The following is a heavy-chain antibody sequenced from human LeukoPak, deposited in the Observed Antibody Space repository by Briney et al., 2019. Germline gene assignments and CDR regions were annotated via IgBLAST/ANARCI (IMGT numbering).Heavy chain of an antibody. V-gene: IGHV3-21*01. CDR3: ARALKAFDC. Sequence: GGSLRRSCAASGGTFSSYNMHWVRQAPGKGLEWVSSISSGGHYIYYADSVKGRFTISRDNAKNSLYLQVNSLRAEDTAVYYCARALKAFDCWGQGTLVTVSS. CDR1: GGTFSSYN. J-gene: IGHJ4*02. CDR2: ISSGGHYI.